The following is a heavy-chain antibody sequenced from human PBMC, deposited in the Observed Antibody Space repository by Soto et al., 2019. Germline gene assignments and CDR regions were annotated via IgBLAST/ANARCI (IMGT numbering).Heavy chain of an antibody. CDR1: GYTFTSYG. CDR2: ISAYNGNT. Sequence: ASVKVSCKASGYTFTSYGISWVRQAPGQGLEWMGWISAYNGNTNYAQKLQGRVTMTTDTSTSTAYMELRSLRSDDTAVYFCASSELATLRDTEYFHHWGQGTLVTVSS. CDR3: ASSELATLRDTEYFHH. D-gene: IGHD5-12*01. V-gene: IGHV1-18*01. J-gene: IGHJ1*01.